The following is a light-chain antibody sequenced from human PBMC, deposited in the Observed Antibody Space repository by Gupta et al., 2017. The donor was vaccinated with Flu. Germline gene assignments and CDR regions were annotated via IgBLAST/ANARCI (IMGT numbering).Light chain of an antibody. J-gene: IGLJ2*01. CDR1: SSDVGGYNY. V-gene: IGLV2-14*01. CDR2: EVS. CDR3: SSYTSSSTSHVV. Sequence: QSALTQPASVSGSPGQSITISCTGTSSDVGGYNYVSWYQQHPGKAPKLMIYEVSNRPSGVSKRFSGPKVGNTAPLTISWLQAEDEAYYYCSSYTSSSTSHVVFGGGTKLTVL.